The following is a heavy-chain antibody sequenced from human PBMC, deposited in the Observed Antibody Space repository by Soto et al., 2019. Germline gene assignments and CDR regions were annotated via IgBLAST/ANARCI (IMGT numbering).Heavy chain of an antibody. D-gene: IGHD5-12*01. CDR3: ASGYSCYDWHVQGWYFDL. V-gene: IGHV1-69*02. Sequence: QVQLVQSGAEVKKPGSSVKVSCKASGGTFSSYTISWVRQAPGQGLEWMGRIIPIIGIANYAQKFQGRVTMNADKSTSTFYMELSSLRSEDTSLYYCASGYSCYDWHVQGWYFDLWGRSTLVTVSS. CDR2: IIPIIGIA. CDR1: GGTFSSYT. J-gene: IGHJ2*01.